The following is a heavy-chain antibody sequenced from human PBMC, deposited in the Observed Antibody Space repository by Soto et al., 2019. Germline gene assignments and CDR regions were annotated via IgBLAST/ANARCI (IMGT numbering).Heavy chain of an antibody. Sequence: QVQLVQSGAELKKPGSSVKVSCKASGGTFSNYTMNWVRQAPGQGLEWVGGIIPMFGTTRTAQKFQGRVTISADESTSTAYMELSSLRSEDTAVYYCARGSSSWYVWSVVSLNRRLGSSWFDPWGQGTLVTVSS. CDR3: ARGSSSWYVWSVVSLNRRLGSSWFDP. CDR1: GGTFSNYT. V-gene: IGHV1-69*01. D-gene: IGHD6-13*01. J-gene: IGHJ5*02. CDR2: IIPMFGTT.